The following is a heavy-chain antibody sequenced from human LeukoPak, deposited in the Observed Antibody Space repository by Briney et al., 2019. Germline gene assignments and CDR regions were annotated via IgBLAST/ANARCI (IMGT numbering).Heavy chain of an antibody. CDR3: ARDGGDDAFDI. V-gene: IGHV3-74*01. J-gene: IGHJ3*02. D-gene: IGHD3-10*01. Sequence: GGSLRLSCAASGFTFSSFWIHWVRQVPGKGLVWVSRINSDGFSTSYADSVKGRFTISRDNAKNTLYLQMNSLRAEDTAVYYCARDGGDDAFDIWGQGTMVTVSS. CDR2: INSDGFST. CDR1: GFTFSSFW.